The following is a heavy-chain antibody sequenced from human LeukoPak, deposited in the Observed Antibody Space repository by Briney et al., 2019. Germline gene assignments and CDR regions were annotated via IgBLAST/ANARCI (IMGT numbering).Heavy chain of an antibody. CDR1: GFTFSSYA. CDR2: ISGSGGST. D-gene: IGHD3-16*02. V-gene: IGHV3-23*01. Sequence: GGSLRLSCAASGFTFSSYAMSWVRQAPGKGLEWVSAISGSGGSTYYADSVKGRFTISRDNSKNTLYLQMNSLRAEDTAVYYCAKAPMITFGGVIALGDYWGQGTLVTVSS. CDR3: AKAPMITFGGVIALGDY. J-gene: IGHJ4*02.